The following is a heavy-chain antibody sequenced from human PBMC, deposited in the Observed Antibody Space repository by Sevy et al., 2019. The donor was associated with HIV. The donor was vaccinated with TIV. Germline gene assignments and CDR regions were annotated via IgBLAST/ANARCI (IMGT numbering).Heavy chain of an antibody. CDR1: GFTFSNYA. D-gene: IGHD6-19*01. V-gene: IGHV3-23*01. J-gene: IGHJ6*02. CDR3: AKVLARGVAVAGSAWGMDV. Sequence: GESLKISCAASGFTFSNYAMNWVRQAPGMGLEWVSSISGSGGNTYYADSVEGRFTISRDKSKNTLNVQMHSLRAEDMAVYYCAKVLARGVAVAGSAWGMDVWGQGTTVTVSS. CDR2: ISGSGGNT.